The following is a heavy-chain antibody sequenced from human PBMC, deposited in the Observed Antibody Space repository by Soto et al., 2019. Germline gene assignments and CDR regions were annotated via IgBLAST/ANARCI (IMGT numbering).Heavy chain of an antibody. CDR1: GFSLSNARMG. Sequence: GSDPTLVNPTETLTLTCTVSGFSLSNARMGVSWIRQPPGKALEWLAHIFSNDEKSYSTSLKSRLTISKDTSKSQVVLTMTNMDPVDTATYYCARMRWNYVKYYFDYWGQGTLVTVSS. D-gene: IGHD1-7*01. CDR3: ARMRWNYVKYYFDY. J-gene: IGHJ4*02. CDR2: IFSNDEK. V-gene: IGHV2-26*01.